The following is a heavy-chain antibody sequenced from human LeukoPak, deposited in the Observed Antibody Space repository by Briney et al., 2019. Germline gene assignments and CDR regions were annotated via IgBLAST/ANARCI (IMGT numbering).Heavy chain of an antibody. Sequence: SQTLSLTCTVSGGSISSGSYYWSWIRQPPGKGLEWIGEINHSGSTNYNPSLKSRVTISVDTSKNQFSLKLSSVTAADTAVYYCASSGCSSTSCYRVGYYYYYMDVWGKGTTVTVSS. V-gene: IGHV4-39*07. CDR3: ASSGCSSTSCYRVGYYYYYMDV. J-gene: IGHJ6*03. CDR1: GGSISSGSYY. D-gene: IGHD2-2*02. CDR2: INHSGST.